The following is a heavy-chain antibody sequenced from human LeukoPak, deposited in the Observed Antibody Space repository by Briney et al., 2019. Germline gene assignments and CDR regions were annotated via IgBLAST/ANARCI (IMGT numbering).Heavy chain of an antibody. V-gene: IGHV4-4*09. CDR3: ARLIAARPRVDYYYYYMDV. CDR1: GGSISSYY. Sequence: SETLSLTCTVSGGSISSYYWSWIRQPPGKGLEWIGYIYTSGSTNYNPSLKSRVTISVDTSKNQFSLKLSSVTAADTAVYYCARLIAARPRVDYYYYYMDVWGKGTTVTVSS. D-gene: IGHD6-6*01. J-gene: IGHJ6*03. CDR2: IYTSGST.